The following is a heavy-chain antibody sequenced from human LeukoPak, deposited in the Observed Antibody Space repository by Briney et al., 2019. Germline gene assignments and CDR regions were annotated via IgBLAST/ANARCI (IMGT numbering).Heavy chain of an antibody. CDR3: ARGGSSGRTGDY. D-gene: IGHD1-1*01. J-gene: IGHJ4*02. V-gene: IGHV4-4*07. CDR1: GGSISRYW. CDR2: IYSSGFT. Sequence: SETLSLTCTVSGGSISRYWWGWIRQPAGKGLEWIGHIYSSGFTNYNPSLKGRVTMSVDTSKNQFSLNLSSVTAADTAVYYCARGGSSGRTGDYWGQGTLVTVTS.